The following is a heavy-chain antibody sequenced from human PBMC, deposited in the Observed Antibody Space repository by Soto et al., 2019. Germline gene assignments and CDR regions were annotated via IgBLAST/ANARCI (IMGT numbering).Heavy chain of an antibody. J-gene: IGHJ3*02. D-gene: IGHD6-13*01. CDR1: GFTFSSSA. Sequence: GASVKVSCKTSGFTFSSSAVHWVRQARGHRLQWIGWIDVGSANANYAQMLQERVTISRDMSTSTAYMELSSLRPEDTAVYYCARSLWKQLDPDDAFEIWGQGTMVTVSS. CDR2: IDVGSANA. CDR3: ARSLWKQLDPDDAFEI. V-gene: IGHV1-58*01.